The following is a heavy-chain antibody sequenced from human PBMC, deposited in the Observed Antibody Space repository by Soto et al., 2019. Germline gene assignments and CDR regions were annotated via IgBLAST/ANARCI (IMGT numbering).Heavy chain of an antibody. CDR2: IIPIMGTA. V-gene: IGHV1-69*01. CDR3: SSVGVDVVATSAFDY. J-gene: IGHJ4*02. Sequence: QVQLVQSGAEVKKPGSSVKVSCKASGVTFNNYAISWVRQAPGQGLEWMGGIIPIMGTADYAHKFQGILAISAEESMGTTFMELSSLRSEDTALYYCSSVGVDVVATSAFDYWGQGTLVIVSS. CDR1: GVTFNNYA. D-gene: IGHD5-12*01.